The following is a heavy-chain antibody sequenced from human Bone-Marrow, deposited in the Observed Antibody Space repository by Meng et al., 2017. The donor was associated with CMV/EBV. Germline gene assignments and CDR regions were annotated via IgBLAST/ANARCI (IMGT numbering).Heavy chain of an antibody. D-gene: IGHD5-12*01. CDR3: ARGLGDSGSDNYFDY. V-gene: IGHV3-21*01. CDR1: GFPFNIYN. CDR2: ICGSNSHI. J-gene: IGHJ4*02. Sequence: SGFPFNIYNMNWVRQAPGKGLEWVSSICGSNSHIYYADSVKGRFTISRDNAKNSLHLQMSSLRAEDTAMYYCARGLGDSGSDNYFDYWGQGILVTVSS.